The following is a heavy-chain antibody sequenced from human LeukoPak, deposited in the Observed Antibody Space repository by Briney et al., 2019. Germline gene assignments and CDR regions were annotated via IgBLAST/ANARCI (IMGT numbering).Heavy chain of an antibody. CDR1: EFTVSSYH. CDR2: ISSSSTYI. J-gene: IGHJ1*01. D-gene: IGHD2-21*01. CDR3: AREPTSLIL. V-gene: IGHV3-21*01. Sequence: GGSLRLSCEASEFTVSSYHMSWVRQAPGKGLEWVSSISSSSTYIYYADSVKGRFTISRDNAKNSLYLQMNSLRAEDTAVYYCAREPTSLILWGQGTLVTVSS.